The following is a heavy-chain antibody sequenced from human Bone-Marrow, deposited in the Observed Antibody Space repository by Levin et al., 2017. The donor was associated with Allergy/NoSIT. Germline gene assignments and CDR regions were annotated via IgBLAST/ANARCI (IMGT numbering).Heavy chain of an antibody. CDR3: ARGGTSGTYWSLDY. V-gene: IGHV3-7*03. CDR2: IKQDGREK. D-gene: IGHD1-26*01. Sequence: GESLKISCAASVFTFDAYFMTWVRQAPGKGLEWVASIKQDGREKFYVDSVKGRFTISRDNGENSLYLQMNSLRAEDTAVYYCARGGTSGTYWSLDYWGQGTLVTVSS. CDR1: VFTFDAYF. J-gene: IGHJ4*02.